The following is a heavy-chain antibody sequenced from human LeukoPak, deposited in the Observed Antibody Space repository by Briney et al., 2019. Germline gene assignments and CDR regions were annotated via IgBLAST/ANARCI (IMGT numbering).Heavy chain of an antibody. Sequence: SGGSLRLSCAASGFTFSSYAMSWVRQAPGRGLEWVSAISGSGGSTYYADSVKGRFTISRDNSKNTLYLQMNSLRAEDTAVYYCAKDMERAYDILTGYHDYWGQGTLVTVSS. J-gene: IGHJ4*02. V-gene: IGHV3-23*01. CDR1: GFTFSSYA. CDR2: ISGSGGST. CDR3: AKDMERAYDILTGYHDY. D-gene: IGHD3-9*01.